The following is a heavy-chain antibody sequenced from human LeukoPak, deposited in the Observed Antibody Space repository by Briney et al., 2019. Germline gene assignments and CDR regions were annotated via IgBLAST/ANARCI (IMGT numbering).Heavy chain of an antibody. V-gene: IGHV3-21*04. D-gene: IGHD2/OR15-2a*01. CDR3: AKDTWRYDY. Sequence: GGSLRLSCAASGFTFSTYSMNWVRQAPGKGLEWVSSISSNNRYIYYADSVKGRFTISRNNAKNSLYLQMNSLRAEDTAVYYCAKDTWRYDYWGQGTLVTVSS. J-gene: IGHJ4*02. CDR1: GFTFSTYS. CDR2: ISSNNRYI.